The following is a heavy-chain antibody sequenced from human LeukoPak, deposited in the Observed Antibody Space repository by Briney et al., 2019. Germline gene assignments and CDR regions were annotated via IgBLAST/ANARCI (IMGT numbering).Heavy chain of an antibody. Sequence: PGGSLRLSCAASGFTFSSYGMHWVGQAPGKGLEWVAFIRYDGSNKYYADSVKGRFTISRDNSKNTLYLQMNSLRAEDTAVYYCARDSAYCSSTSCYGVLDYWGQGTLVTVSS. CDR2: IRYDGSNK. D-gene: IGHD2-2*01. J-gene: IGHJ4*02. CDR1: GFTFSSYG. V-gene: IGHV3-30*02. CDR3: ARDSAYCSSTSCYGVLDY.